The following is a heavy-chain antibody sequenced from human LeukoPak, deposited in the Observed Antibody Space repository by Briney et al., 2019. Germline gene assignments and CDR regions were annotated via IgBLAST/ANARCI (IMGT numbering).Heavy chain of an antibody. V-gene: IGHV4-34*01. Sequence: SETLSLTCAVYGGSFSGYYWSWIRQPPGKGLEWIGEINHSGSTNYNPPLKSRVTISVDTSKNQFSLKLSSVTAADTAVYYCARHLDSGSYYFDYWGQGTLVTVSS. CDR1: GGSFSGYY. CDR3: ARHLDSGSYYFDY. CDR2: INHSGST. D-gene: IGHD1-26*01. J-gene: IGHJ4*02.